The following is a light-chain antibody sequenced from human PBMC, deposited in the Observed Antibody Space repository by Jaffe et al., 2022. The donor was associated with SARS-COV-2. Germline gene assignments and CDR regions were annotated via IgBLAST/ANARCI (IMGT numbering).Light chain of an antibody. CDR1: QNLLYSRNNKNY. V-gene: IGKV4-1*01. J-gene: IGKJ3*01. CDR3: QQYYWSPVT. CDR2: WAS. Sequence: DFVMTQSPDFLAVSLGEMATINCKCNQNLLYSRNNKNYLAWYQQKPGQPPKLLIYWASTREFGVPDRFNGSGSVTDFTLSINNLQAEDAAIYFCQQYYWSPVTFGPGTKLEIK.